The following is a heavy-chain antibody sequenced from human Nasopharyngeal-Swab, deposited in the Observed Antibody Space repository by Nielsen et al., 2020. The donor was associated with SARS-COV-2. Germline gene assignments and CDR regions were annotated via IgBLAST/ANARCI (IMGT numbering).Heavy chain of an antibody. CDR3: ARGSYGYWHWFDP. CDR1: GYTFTGYY. V-gene: IGHV1-2*06. Sequence: ASVKVSCKASGYTFTGYYMHWVRQDPGQGLEWMGRINPNSGGTNYAQKFQGRVTMTRDTSISTAYMELSRLRSDDTAVYYCARGSYGYWHWFDPWGQGTLVTVSS. CDR2: INPNSGGT. D-gene: IGHD5-18*01. J-gene: IGHJ5*02.